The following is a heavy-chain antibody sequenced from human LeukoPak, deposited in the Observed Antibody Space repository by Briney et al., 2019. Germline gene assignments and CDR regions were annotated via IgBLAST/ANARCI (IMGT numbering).Heavy chain of an antibody. V-gene: IGHV4-59*01. J-gene: IGHJ4*02. D-gene: IGHD3-10*01. CDR1: GGSFNSYY. CDR3: ARDSAPRGEYYFDY. Sequence: SETLSLTCTVSGGSFNSYYWSWIRQPPGQGLEGIGYIYYSGSARYDPSLKSRVTMSVDTSRNQFSLKLSSVTAADTAVYHCARDSAPRGEYYFDYWGQGTLVTVSS. CDR2: IYYSGSA.